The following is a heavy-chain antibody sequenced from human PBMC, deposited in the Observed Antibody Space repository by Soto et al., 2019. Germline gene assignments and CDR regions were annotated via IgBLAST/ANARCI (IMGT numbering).Heavy chain of an antibody. D-gene: IGHD2-15*01. CDR1: GGTFSSYA. Sequence: QVQLVQSGAEVKKPGSSVKVSCKASGGTFSSYAISWVRQAPGQGLEWMGGIIPIFGTANYAQKFQGRVTITADESTSPAYMELSSLRSEDTAVYYCARQGVAAQSYYYYGMDVWGQGTTVTVSS. CDR3: ARQGVAAQSYYYYGMDV. V-gene: IGHV1-69*01. CDR2: IIPIFGTA. J-gene: IGHJ6*02.